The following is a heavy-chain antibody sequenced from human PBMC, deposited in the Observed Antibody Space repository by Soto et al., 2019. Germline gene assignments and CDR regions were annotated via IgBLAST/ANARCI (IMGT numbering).Heavy chain of an antibody. CDR1: GFSLSARPVA. Sequence: QITLRESGPTRVKPTQTLTLTCTFSGFSLSARPVAVGWIRQPPGKALERLALIYWDDDKRYSPSLMSRLTITKDTSKNQVVLTMTNMDPLDTAIYYCVHRAGIDGIWNGGYFDYWGQGALVTVSS. CDR3: VHRAGIDGIWNGGYFDY. V-gene: IGHV2-5*02. D-gene: IGHD1-1*01. CDR2: IYWDDDK. J-gene: IGHJ4*02.